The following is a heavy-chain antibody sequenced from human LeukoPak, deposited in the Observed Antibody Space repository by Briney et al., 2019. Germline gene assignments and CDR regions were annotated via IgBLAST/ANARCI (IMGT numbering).Heavy chain of an antibody. V-gene: IGHV1-8*03. CDR1: GYTFTNYN. CDR2: MNPNIGNT. D-gene: IGHD2-8*01. CDR3: ATDQVYSRGSGGLS. J-gene: IGHJ4*02. Sequence: ASVKVSCKASGYTFTNYNINWVRQATGQGLEWMGWMNPNIGNTGYAQKFQGRVTITRNTSISTAYMELSSLRSEDTAVYYCATDQVYSRGSGGLSWGQGTLVTVSS.